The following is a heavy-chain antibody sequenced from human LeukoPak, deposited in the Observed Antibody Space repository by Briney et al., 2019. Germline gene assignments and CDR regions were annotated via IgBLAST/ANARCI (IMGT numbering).Heavy chain of an antibody. J-gene: IGHJ6*02. CDR3: ARDLYSSSRFYYYYGMDV. D-gene: IGHD6-13*01. Sequence: GGSLRLSCAASGFTFSSYAMHWVRQAPGKGLEWVAVISYDGSNKYYADSVKGRFTISRDNAKNTLYLQMNSLRAEDTAVYYCARDLYSSSRFYYYYGMDVWGQGTTVTVSS. CDR1: GFTFSSYA. V-gene: IGHV3-30-3*01. CDR2: ISYDGSNK.